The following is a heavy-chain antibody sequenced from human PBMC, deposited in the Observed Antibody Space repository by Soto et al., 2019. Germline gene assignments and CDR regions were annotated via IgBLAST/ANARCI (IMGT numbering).Heavy chain of an antibody. V-gene: IGHV1-69*01. Sequence: QVQLVQSGAEVKKPGSSVKVSCKASGGTFSSYAISWVRQAPGQGLEWMGGIIPIFGTANYAQKFQGRVTITADESTSTADMELSSLRSEDTAVYYCARVPHLDMITFGGVIVDYWGQGTLVTVSS. CDR1: GGTFSSYA. CDR3: ARVPHLDMITFGGVIVDY. J-gene: IGHJ4*02. D-gene: IGHD3-16*02. CDR2: IIPIFGTA.